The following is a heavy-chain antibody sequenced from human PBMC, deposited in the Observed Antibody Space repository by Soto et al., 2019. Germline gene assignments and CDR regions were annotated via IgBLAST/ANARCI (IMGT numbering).Heavy chain of an antibody. CDR3: AKALVTGTPLPAYDAFDI. D-gene: IGHD1-20*01. J-gene: IGHJ3*02. CDR1: GFTFSSYA. CDR2: ISGSGGST. Sequence: PGGSLRLSCAASGFTFSSYAMSWVRQAPGKGLEWVSAISGSGGSTYYADSVKGRFTISRDNSKNTLYLQMNSLRAEDTAVYYCAKALVTGTPLPAYDAFDIWGQGTMVTVSS. V-gene: IGHV3-23*01.